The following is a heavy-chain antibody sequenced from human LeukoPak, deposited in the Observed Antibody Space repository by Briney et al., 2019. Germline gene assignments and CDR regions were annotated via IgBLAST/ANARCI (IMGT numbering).Heavy chain of an antibody. CDR2: ISASGRDT. D-gene: IGHD6-19*01. Sequence: GGSLRLPCVVSGLSFSSYSMTWVRQAPGKGLEWVSGISASGRDTWFPDSVKGRFTISRDNSKNTLFLQMNSLRVEDTAIYYCAKDAAGPKYWGQGTLVTVSS. J-gene: IGHJ4*02. CDR3: AKDAAGPKY. CDR1: GLSFSSYS. V-gene: IGHV3-23*01.